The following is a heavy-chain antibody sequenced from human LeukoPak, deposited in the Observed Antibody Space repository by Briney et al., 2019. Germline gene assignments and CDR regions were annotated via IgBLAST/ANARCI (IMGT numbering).Heavy chain of an antibody. V-gene: IGHV3-11*04. CDR1: GFTFSDYY. J-gene: IGHJ6*03. CDR2: ITSSSSTI. CDR3: ARDNGGEDYKYYYMDV. D-gene: IGHD2-21*01. Sequence: GGSLRLSCAASGFTFSDYYMTWIRQAPGKGLEWVSYITSSSSTIYYADFVKGRFTISRDNAKNSLYLQMNSLRADDTAVYYCARDNGGEDYKYYYMDVWGKGTTVTVSS.